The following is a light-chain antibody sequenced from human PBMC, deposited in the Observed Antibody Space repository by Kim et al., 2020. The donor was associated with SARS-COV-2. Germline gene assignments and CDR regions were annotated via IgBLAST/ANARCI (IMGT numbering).Light chain of an antibody. Sequence: EIVLTQSPGTLSLSPGERATLSCRASQSVSSNYLAWYQQKPGQAPRLLIYSASSRATGIPDRFSGSGSGTDFTLTISRLEPEDFAVYYCQQYEDSLWTFGQGTKVDIK. CDR1: QSVSSNY. V-gene: IGKV3-20*01. CDR3: QQYEDSLWT. J-gene: IGKJ1*01. CDR2: SAS.